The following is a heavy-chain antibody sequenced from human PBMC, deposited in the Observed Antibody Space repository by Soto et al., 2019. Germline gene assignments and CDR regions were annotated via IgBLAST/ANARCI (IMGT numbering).Heavy chain of an antibody. V-gene: IGHV5-51*01. CDR3: ARSYSSSWPTHDY. CDR1: GGTFSSYA. Sequence: ASVKVSCKASGGTFSSYAISWVRQAPGQGLEWMGIIYPGDSDTRYSPSFQGQVTISADKSISTAYLQWSSLKASDTAMYYCARSYSSSWPTHDYWGQGTLVTVSS. D-gene: IGHD6-13*01. J-gene: IGHJ4*02. CDR2: IYPGDSDT.